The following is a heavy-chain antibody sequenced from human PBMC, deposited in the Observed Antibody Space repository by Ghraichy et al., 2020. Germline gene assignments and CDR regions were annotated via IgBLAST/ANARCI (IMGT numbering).Heavy chain of an antibody. J-gene: IGHJ5*02. CDR2: IYYSGST. CDR3: ARLGRSALMNWFDP. V-gene: IGHV4-39*01. CDR1: GGSISSSSYY. Sequence: SETLSLTCTVSGGSISSSSYYWGWIRQPPGKGLEWIGSIYYSGSTYYNPSLKSRVTISVDTSKNQFSLKLSSVTAADTAVYYCARLGRSALMNWFDPWGQGTLVTVSS. D-gene: IGHD2-8*01.